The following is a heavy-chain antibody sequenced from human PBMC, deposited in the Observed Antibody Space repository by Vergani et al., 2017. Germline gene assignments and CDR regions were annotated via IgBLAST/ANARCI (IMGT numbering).Heavy chain of an antibody. J-gene: IGHJ2*01. CDR3: VKDIAASGNYWYFDL. Sequence: EVHLVESGGGLVQPGRSLRLSCATSGLTFSDSAIHWVRQTSGKGLEWIGRIRDKAYNYATVYAVSVKGRFTISRDDSKKTAYLQMNGLTTEDTAVYYCVKDIAASGNYWYFDLWGRGTLVTVSS. CDR2: IRDKAYNYAT. V-gene: IGHV3-73*01. CDR1: GLTFSDSA. D-gene: IGHD6-13*01.